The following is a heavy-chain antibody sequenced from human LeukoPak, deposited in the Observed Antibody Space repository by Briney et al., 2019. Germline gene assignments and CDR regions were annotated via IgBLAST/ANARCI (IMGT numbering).Heavy chain of an antibody. D-gene: IGHD3-10*01. J-gene: IGHJ4*02. V-gene: IGHV1-8*01. CDR3: ARGITMVRGATIGY. CDR1: GYTFTSYD. Sequence: GASVKVSCKASGYTFTSYDINWVRQATGQGLEWMGWMNPNSGNTGYAQKFQGRVTMTRNTSIGTAYMELSSLRSEDTAVYYCARGITMVRGATIGYWGQGTLVTVSS. CDR2: MNPNSGNT.